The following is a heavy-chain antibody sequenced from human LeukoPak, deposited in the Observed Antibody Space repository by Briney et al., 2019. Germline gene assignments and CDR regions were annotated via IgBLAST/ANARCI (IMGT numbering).Heavy chain of an antibody. J-gene: IGHJ3*02. Sequence: KPGGSLRLSCAASGFTFSSYSMNWVRQAPGKGLEWVSSISSSSSYIYYADSVKGRFTISRDNAKNSLYLQMNSLRAEDTAVYYCARNRYCGGDCYFLNAFDIWGQGTMVTVSS. CDR3: ARNRYCGGDCYFLNAFDI. V-gene: IGHV3-21*04. CDR2: ISSSSSYI. CDR1: GFTFSSYS. D-gene: IGHD2-21*02.